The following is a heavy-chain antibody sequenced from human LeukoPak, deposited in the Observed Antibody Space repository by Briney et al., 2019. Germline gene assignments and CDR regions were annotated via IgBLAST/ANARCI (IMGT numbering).Heavy chain of an antibody. D-gene: IGHD3-10*01. CDR1: GFAFSSNS. Sequence: GGSLRLSCAASGFAFSSNSMTWVRQTPGKGLEWVSGISGSGDSTFYADSVKGRFTISRDNSRNTLYLQMSSLRPEDTAVYYCTKWSGFGDDWGQGTLVTVSS. V-gene: IGHV3-23*01. CDR3: TKWSGFGDD. CDR2: ISGSGDST. J-gene: IGHJ4*02.